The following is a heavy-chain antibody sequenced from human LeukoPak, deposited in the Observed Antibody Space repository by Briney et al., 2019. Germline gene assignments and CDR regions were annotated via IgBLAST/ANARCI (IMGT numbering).Heavy chain of an antibody. J-gene: IGHJ4*02. Sequence: GGSLRLSCAASGFSFDDYGLTWVRHAPGKGLEWVSGINWNGDSTDYADSVKGRFTISRDNAKNSLYLQMNSLRAEDTALYYCARDLRVVITGSFDSWGQGTLVTVSS. D-gene: IGHD3-22*01. V-gene: IGHV3-20*04. CDR1: GFSFDDYG. CDR2: INWNGDST. CDR3: ARDLRVVITGSFDS.